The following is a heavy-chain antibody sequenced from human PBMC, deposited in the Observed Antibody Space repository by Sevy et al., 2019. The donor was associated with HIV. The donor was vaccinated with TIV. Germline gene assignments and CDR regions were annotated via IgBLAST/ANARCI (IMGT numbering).Heavy chain of an antibody. Sequence: SETLSLTCTVSGGSISSYYWSWIRQPPGKGLEWIGYIYCSGSTNYNPSLKSRVTISVDTSKNQFSLKLSSVTAADTAVYYCARDKANFAARPDYFDYWGQGTLVTVSS. CDR2: IYCSGST. CDR1: GGSISSYY. CDR3: ARDKANFAARPDYFDY. J-gene: IGHJ4*02. V-gene: IGHV4-59*01. D-gene: IGHD6-6*01.